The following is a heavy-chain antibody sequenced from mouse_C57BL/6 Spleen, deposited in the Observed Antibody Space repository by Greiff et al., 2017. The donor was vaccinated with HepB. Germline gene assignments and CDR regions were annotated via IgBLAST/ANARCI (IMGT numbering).Heavy chain of an antibody. V-gene: IGHV1-54*01. CDR1: GYAFTNYL. D-gene: IGHD2-1*01. Sequence: QVQLQQSGAELVRPGTSVKVSCKASGYAFTNYLIEWVKQRPGQGLEWIGVINPGSGGTNYNEKFKGKATLTADKSSSPAYMQLSSLTSEDSAVYFCARWGDGNYDYWGQGTTLTVSS. CDR3: ARWGDGNYDY. J-gene: IGHJ2*01. CDR2: INPGSGGT.